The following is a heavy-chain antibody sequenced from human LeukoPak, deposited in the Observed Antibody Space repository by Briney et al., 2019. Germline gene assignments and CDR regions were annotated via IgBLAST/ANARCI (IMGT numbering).Heavy chain of an antibody. J-gene: IGHJ3*02. Sequence: PSETLSLTCTVSGGSISTYYWSWIRHPPGKGLEWIGNIYYSGNTNYNPSLKSRVTISVDTSKNQFSRNLSSVTAADTAVYYCARVGAFSFDIWGQGTMVTVSS. V-gene: IGHV4-59*01. D-gene: IGHD1-26*01. CDR1: GGSISTYY. CDR2: IYYSGNT. CDR3: ARVGAFSFDI.